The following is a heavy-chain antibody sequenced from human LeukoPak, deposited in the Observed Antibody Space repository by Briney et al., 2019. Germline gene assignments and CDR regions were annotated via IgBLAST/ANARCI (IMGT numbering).Heavy chain of an antibody. CDR2: ISNSGGST. CDR3: ARRLGSAIVPITYSYYMDV. J-gene: IGHJ6*03. CDR1: GFTFSRYG. D-gene: IGHD3-10*01. Sequence: GGSLRLSCAVSGFTFSRYGMSWVRQAPGKGLEWVSAISNSGGSTFYADSVKGRFTISRDNSKNMLYLQMNSLRAEDTAVYYCARRLGSAIVPITYSYYMDVWGKGTTVTISS. V-gene: IGHV3-23*01.